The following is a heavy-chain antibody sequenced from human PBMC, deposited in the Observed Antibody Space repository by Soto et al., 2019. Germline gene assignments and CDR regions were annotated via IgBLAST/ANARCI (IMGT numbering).Heavy chain of an antibody. CDR2: IKSKTDGGTT. D-gene: IGHD6-13*01. V-gene: IGHV3-15*01. CDR3: TTVLSSSWVLSPY. Sequence: GGSLRLSCAASGFTFSNAWMSWVRQAPGKGLEWVGRIKSKTDGGTTDYAAPVKGRFTISRDDSKNTLYLQMNSLKTEDTAVYYCTTVLSSSWVLSPYWGQGTLVTVSS. J-gene: IGHJ4*02. CDR1: GFTFSNAW.